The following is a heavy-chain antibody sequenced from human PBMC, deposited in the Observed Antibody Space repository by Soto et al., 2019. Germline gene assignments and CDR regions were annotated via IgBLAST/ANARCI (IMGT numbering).Heavy chain of an antibody. V-gene: IGHV3-48*01. CDR3: ARDRAEDY. Sequence: EVQLVESGGGLVQPGGSLRLSCAATGFTFSSYSMNWVRQAPGKGLEWISYISGSSSTIYYADSVEGRFTISSDNAKNSLYLQMSSLRAEDTSVYYCARDRAEDYWGQGTLVTVSS. J-gene: IGHJ4*02. CDR2: ISGSSSTI. CDR1: GFTFSSYS.